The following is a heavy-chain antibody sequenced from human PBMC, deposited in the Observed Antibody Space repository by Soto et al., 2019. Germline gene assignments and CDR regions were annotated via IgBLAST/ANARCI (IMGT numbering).Heavy chain of an antibody. V-gene: IGHV2-5*02. J-gene: IGHJ5*02. Sequence: QITLKESGPTLVKPTQTLTLTCTFTGFSLSTSGVGVGWVRQPPGKALEWLALIYWDDDKRYSPSLKSWLTITKDTSKNQVVLTMTNMDPVDTATYYCAHSSYYDSSGYSNWFDPWGQGTLVTVSS. CDR3: AHSSYYDSSGYSNWFDP. CDR1: GFSLSTSGVG. D-gene: IGHD3-22*01. CDR2: IYWDDDK.